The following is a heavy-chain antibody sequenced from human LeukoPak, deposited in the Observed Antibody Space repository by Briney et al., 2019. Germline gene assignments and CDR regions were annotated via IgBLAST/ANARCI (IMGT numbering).Heavy chain of an antibody. CDR3: ARFLYCSSTSCYGGFDP. V-gene: IGHV4-34*01. CDR2: INHSGST. D-gene: IGHD2-2*01. J-gene: IGHJ5*02. Sequence: SETLSLTCAVYGGSFSGYYWSWIRQPPGKGLEWIGEINHSGSTNYNPSLKSRVTISADTSKNQFSLKLSSVTAADTAVYYCARFLYCSSTSCYGGFDPWGQGTLVTVSS. CDR1: GGSFSGYY.